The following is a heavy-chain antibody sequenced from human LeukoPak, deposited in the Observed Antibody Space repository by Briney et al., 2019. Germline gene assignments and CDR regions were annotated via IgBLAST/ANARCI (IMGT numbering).Heavy chain of an antibody. CDR2: ISYDGSNK. CDR1: GFTFSSYG. CDR3: AKTYSSSWYQKPATIDY. J-gene: IGHJ4*02. Sequence: PGGSLRLSCAASGFTFSSYGMHWVRQAPGKGLEWVAVISYDGSNKYYADSVKGRFTISRDNSKNTLYLQMNSLRAEDTAVYYCAKTYSSSWYQKPATIDYWGQGTLVTVSS. V-gene: IGHV3-30*18. D-gene: IGHD6-13*01.